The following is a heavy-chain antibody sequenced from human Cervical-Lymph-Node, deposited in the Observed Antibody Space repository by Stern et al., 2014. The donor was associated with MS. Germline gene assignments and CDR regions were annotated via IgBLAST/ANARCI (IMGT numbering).Heavy chain of an antibody. CDR1: GD. CDR3: AGGAGDNWFDP. V-gene: IGHV1-69*06. J-gene: IGHJ5*02. CDR2: IIRPVGTE. D-gene: IGHD3-10*01. Sequence: MQLVESGADVKKPGSSVRLSCKASGDISWLRQAPGQGLEWMGGIIRPVGTEHYKKGFQGRLTITADKTKNTNYTELSSLRSYDTAIYYGAGGAGDNWFDPWGQGTLVSVSS.